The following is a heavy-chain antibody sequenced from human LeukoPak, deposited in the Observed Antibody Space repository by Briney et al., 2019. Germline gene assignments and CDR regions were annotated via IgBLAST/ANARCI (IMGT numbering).Heavy chain of an antibody. D-gene: IGHD5-18*01. CDR1: GFTFSSYS. V-gene: IGHV3-48*01. J-gene: IGHJ6*02. CDR3: ARERAWIPDYYYGMDV. CDR2: ISSSSSTI. Sequence: HPGGSLRLSCAASGFTFSSYSMNWVRQAPGKGLEWVSYISSSSSTIYYADSVKGRLTISRDNAKNSLYLQMNSLRAEDTAVYYCARERAWIPDYYYGMDVWGQGTTVTVSS.